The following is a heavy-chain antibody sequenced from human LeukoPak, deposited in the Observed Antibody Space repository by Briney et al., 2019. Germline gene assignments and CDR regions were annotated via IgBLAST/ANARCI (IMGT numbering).Heavy chain of an antibody. CDR2: IIPIFGTA. Sequence: ASVKVSCKASGGTFSSYAISWVRQAPGQGLEWMGGIIPIFGTANYAQKFQGRVTITADKSTSTAYMELSSLRSEDTAVYYCARGIAPRGDAFDIWGQGTTVTVSS. CDR1: GGTFSSYA. D-gene: IGHD2/OR15-2a*01. J-gene: IGHJ3*02. CDR3: ARGIAPRGDAFDI. V-gene: IGHV1-69*06.